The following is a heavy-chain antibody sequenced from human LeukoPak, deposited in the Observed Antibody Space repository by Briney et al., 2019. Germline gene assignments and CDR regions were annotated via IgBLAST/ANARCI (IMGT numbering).Heavy chain of an antibody. D-gene: IGHD4-23*01. CDR2: INYSGST. V-gene: IGHV4-59*02. Sequence: PSETLSLTCTLSGGSVSSDSWSWIRQPPGKGLEWIGYINYSGSTNYNPSLNSRVTISVDTSKNQFSLKLGSVTAADTAVYYCARGGSGGGNSADWYFDLWGRGTLVTVSS. CDR1: GGSVSSDS. CDR3: ARGGSGGGNSADWYFDL. J-gene: IGHJ2*01.